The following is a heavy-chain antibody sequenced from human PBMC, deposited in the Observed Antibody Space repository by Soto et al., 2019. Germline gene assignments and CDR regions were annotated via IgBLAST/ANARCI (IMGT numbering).Heavy chain of an antibody. J-gene: IGHJ4*02. Sequence: VQLMQSGAEVTQPGSSVKVSCKASGGTFSSHSINWVRQAPGQGLEWMGGIITLFGTANYAQNFQGRVTITADQSTSTAYRALNSLRSDDTAVYYCAREVGYGDFSAALLDWGQGTLVTVSS. D-gene: IGHD4-17*01. V-gene: IGHV1-69*01. CDR3: AREVGYGDFSAALLD. CDR1: GGTFSSHS. CDR2: IITLFGTA.